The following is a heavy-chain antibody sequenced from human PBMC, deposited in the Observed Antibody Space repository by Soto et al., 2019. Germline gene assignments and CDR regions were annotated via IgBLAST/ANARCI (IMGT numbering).Heavy chain of an antibody. Sequence: SETLSLTCAVYGGSFSGYYWSWIRQPPGKGLEWIGEINHSGSTNYNPSLKSRVTISVDTSKNQFSLKLSSVTAADTAVYYCAIARLIAAAGTSLLFDPWGQGTLVTVSS. V-gene: IGHV4-34*01. CDR3: AIARLIAAAGTSLLFDP. CDR2: INHSGST. D-gene: IGHD6-13*01. CDR1: GGSFSGYY. J-gene: IGHJ5*02.